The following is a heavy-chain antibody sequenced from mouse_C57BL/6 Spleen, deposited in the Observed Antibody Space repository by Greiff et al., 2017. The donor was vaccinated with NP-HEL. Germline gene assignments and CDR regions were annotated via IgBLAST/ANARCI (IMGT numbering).Heavy chain of an antibody. CDR3: TRSSGSHWYFDV. CDR1: GYTFTDYE. J-gene: IGHJ1*03. Sequence: QVQLQQSGAELVRPGASVTLSCKASGYTFTDYEMHWVKQTPVHGLEWIGAIDPETGGTAYNQKFKGKAILTADKSSSTAYMELRSLTSEDSAVYYCTRSSGSHWYFDVWGTGTTVTVSS. D-gene: IGHD3-1*01. CDR2: IDPETGGT. V-gene: IGHV1-15*01.